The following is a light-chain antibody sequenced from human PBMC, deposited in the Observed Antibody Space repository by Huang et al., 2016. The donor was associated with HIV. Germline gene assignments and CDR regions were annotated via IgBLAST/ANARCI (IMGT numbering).Light chain of an antibody. CDR3: HQYNNWPPWT. Sequence: EIVMTQSPGTLSVSPGERATLSCRASQSVSSNLAWYQQTPGQAPRLLIYGASSRAANIPARCSGSGSGTEFTLTISSLQSEDFAVYYCHQYNNWPPWTFGQGTKVEI. J-gene: IGKJ1*01. CDR2: GAS. V-gene: IGKV3-15*01. CDR1: QSVSSN.